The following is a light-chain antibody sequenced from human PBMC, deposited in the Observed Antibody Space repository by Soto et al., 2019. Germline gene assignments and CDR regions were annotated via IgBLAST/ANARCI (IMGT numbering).Light chain of an antibody. CDR1: SSNIGSNF. CDR2: RNN. Sequence: QAVLTQPPSASATPGQRVTISCSGSSSNIGSNFVYWYQQLPGTAPKLLIYRNNERPSGVPDRLSGSKSGTSASLAIIGLRSEDEADYYCAAWDDSLSAWVFGGGTKLTVL. V-gene: IGLV1-47*01. CDR3: AAWDDSLSAWV. J-gene: IGLJ3*02.